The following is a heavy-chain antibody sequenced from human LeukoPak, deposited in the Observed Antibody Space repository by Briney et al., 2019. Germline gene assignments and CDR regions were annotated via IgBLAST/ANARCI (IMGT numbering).Heavy chain of an antibody. CDR2: ISSSSTTI. Sequence: GGSLRLSCAASGFTFSTYTMNWVRQAPGKGLEWVSSISSSSTTIYYADSVRGRFTISRDNAKSSLYLQMNSLRDEDTAVYYCARVGRGLYSMDVWGQGTTVTVSS. CDR1: GFTFSTYT. CDR3: ARVGRGLYSMDV. D-gene: IGHD3-10*01. V-gene: IGHV3-48*02. J-gene: IGHJ6*02.